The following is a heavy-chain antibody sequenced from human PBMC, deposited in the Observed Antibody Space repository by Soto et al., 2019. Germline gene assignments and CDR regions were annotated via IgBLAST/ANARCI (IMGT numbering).Heavy chain of an antibody. J-gene: IGHJ3*02. V-gene: IGHV5-51*01. CDR1: GYSFTSYW. D-gene: IGHD3-22*01. CDR2: IYPGDSDT. CDR3: ATRNHQADSSGYFPDDFDI. Sequence: HGESLKISCKGSGYSFTSYWIGWVRQMPGKGLEWMGIIYPGDSDTRYSPSFQGQVTISADKSISTAYLQWSSLKASDTAMYYCATRNHQADSSGYFPDDFDIWGQGTMVTVSS.